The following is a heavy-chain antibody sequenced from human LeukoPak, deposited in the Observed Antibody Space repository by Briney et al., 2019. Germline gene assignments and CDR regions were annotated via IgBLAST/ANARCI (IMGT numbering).Heavy chain of an antibody. CDR3: ARDASRGWDH. J-gene: IGHJ4*02. V-gene: IGHV3-7*01. CDR2: INQVGSDK. Sequence: GGSLRLSCAASGFTFRNYWMTWVRQAPGKGLEGVANINQVGSDKYYVDSVKGRFTISRDNAQNSVYLQVNSLRAEDTAIYYCARDASRGWDHWGVGTLVTVSS. CDR1: GFTFRNYW. D-gene: IGHD3-10*01.